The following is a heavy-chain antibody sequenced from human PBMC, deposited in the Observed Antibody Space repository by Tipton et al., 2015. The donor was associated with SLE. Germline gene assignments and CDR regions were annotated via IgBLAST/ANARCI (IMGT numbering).Heavy chain of an antibody. CDR2: ISSSGSTI. J-gene: IGHJ6*03. CDR3: ARGGSGNYYYYMDV. Sequence: GSLRLSCAASGFTFSSYEMNWVRQAPGKGLEWVSYISSSGSTIYYADSVKGRFTISRDNSKNTLYLQMNSLRAEDTAVYYCARGGSGNYYYYMDVWGKGTTVTVSS. D-gene: IGHD3-10*01. V-gene: IGHV3-48*03. CDR1: GFTFSSYE.